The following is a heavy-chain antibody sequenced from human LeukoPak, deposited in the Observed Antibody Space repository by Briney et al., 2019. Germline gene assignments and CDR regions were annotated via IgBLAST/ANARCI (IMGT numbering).Heavy chain of an antibody. CDR2: MNPNSGNT. CDR1: GYTFTSYD. V-gene: IGHV1-8*03. Sequence: ASVKVSCKASGYTFTSYDINWERQATGQGLEWTGWMNPNSGNTGYAQKFQGRVTITRNTSISTAYMELSSLRSEDTAVYYCARNARINDFWSGYYLGYWGQGTLVTVSS. J-gene: IGHJ4*02. D-gene: IGHD3-3*01. CDR3: ARNARINDFWSGYYLGY.